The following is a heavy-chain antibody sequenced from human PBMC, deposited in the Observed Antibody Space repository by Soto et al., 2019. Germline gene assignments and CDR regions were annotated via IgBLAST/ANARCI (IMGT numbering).Heavy chain of an antibody. CDR1: GYTFTGYY. V-gene: IGHV1-2*02. D-gene: IGHD6-13*01. CDR3: ARRKRQQLSHWYFDL. Sequence: ASVKVSCKASGYTFTGYYMHWVRQAPGQGLEWMGWINPNSGGTNYAQKFQGRVTMTRDTSISTAYMELSRLRSDDTAVYYCARRKRQQLSHWYFDLWGRGTLVTVSS. CDR2: INPNSGGT. J-gene: IGHJ2*01.